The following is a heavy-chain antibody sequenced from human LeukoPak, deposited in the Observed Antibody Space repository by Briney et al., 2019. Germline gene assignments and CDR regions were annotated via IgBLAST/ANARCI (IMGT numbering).Heavy chain of an antibody. CDR2: ISAYNGNT. CDR1: GYTFTSYG. Sequence: ASVKVSCKASGYTFTSYGISWVRQAPGQGLEWMGWISAYNGNTNYAQKLQGRVTMTTDTSTSTAYMELSRLRSDDTAVYYCARGRNWGSPTYYFDYWGQGTLVTVSS. D-gene: IGHD7-27*01. V-gene: IGHV1-18*01. CDR3: ARGRNWGSPTYYFDY. J-gene: IGHJ4*02.